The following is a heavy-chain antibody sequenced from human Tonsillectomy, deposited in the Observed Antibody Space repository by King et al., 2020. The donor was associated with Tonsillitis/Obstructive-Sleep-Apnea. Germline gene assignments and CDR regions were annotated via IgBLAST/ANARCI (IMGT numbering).Heavy chain of an antibody. D-gene: IGHD2-15*01. CDR3: AREIAGYSYAFDI. Sequence: QLVQSGAEVKKPGASVKVSCKASGYTFSSYGISWVRQAPGQGLEWMGWISAYNGNTKYAQKFQGRVTMTTHTSTSTAYMELRSLRSDDTDVYYCAREIAGYSYAFDIGGQGTMVTVSS. J-gene: IGHJ3*02. CDR2: ISAYNGNT. CDR1: GYTFSSYG. V-gene: IGHV1-18*04.